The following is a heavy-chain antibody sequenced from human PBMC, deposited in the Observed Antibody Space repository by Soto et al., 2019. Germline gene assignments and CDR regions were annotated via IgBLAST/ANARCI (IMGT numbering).Heavy chain of an antibody. CDR2: MFYSRNT. Sequence: SATLSLTCTVSGDSISSSTYYWGWIRQPPGKGLEWIGSMFYSRNTYYNPSLKSRVTLSIDTSKNQFSLKLNSVTAADTAVYYCVSPEGYYDSSGYTLDYWGQGTLVTVSS. CDR1: GDSISSSTYY. J-gene: IGHJ4*02. CDR3: VSPEGYYDSSGYTLDY. V-gene: IGHV4-39*01. D-gene: IGHD3-22*01.